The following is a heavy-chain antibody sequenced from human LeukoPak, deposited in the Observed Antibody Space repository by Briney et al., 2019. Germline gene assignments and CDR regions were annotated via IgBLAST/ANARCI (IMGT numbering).Heavy chain of an antibody. CDR1: GGSISSSSYY. CDR2: IYYSGST. V-gene: IGHV4-61*05. D-gene: IGHD3-3*01. J-gene: IGHJ3*02. CDR3: ATQYYDFWSGYFAFDI. Sequence: PSETLSLTCTVSGGSISSSSYYWGWIRQPPGKGLEWIGYIYYSGSTNYNPSLKSRVTISVDTSKNQFSLKLSSVTAADTAVYYCATQYYDFWSGYFAFDIWGQGTMVTVSS.